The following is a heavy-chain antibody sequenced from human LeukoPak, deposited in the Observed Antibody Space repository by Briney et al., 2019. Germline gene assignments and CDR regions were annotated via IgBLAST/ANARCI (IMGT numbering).Heavy chain of an antibody. CDR3: AKSGDYYDSESDY. V-gene: IGHV3-23*01. Sequence: GGSLRLSCAASGFTFSSYWMNWARQAPGKGLEWVSAISGSGGSTYYADSVKGRFTISRDNSKNTLYLQMNSLRAEDTAVYYCAKSGDYYDSESDYWGQGTLVTVSS. CDR1: GFTFSSYW. J-gene: IGHJ4*02. CDR2: ISGSGGST. D-gene: IGHD3-22*01.